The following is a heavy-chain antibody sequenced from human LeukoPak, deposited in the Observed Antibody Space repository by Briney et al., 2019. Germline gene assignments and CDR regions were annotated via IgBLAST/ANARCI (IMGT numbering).Heavy chain of an antibody. CDR2: ISSWGSNI. Sequence: GGPLTLPCAASGFPFCRYDTQWVRHAPGKGREWVSYISSWGSNIYYADSVKVRFTISRDNAKNSLYLQMNSLRADDTAVYYCARDSPLGITIFGVVMDYYYGMDVWGQGTTVTVSS. V-gene: IGHV3-48*03. D-gene: IGHD3-3*01. CDR1: GFPFCRYD. CDR3: ARDSPLGITIFGVVMDYYYGMDV. J-gene: IGHJ6*02.